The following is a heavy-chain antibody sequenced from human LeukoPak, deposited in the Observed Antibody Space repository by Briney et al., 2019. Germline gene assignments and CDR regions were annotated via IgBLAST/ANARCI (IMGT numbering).Heavy chain of an antibody. V-gene: IGHV3-73*01. D-gene: IGHD1-26*01. CDR2: IRSKANSYAT. Sequence: GGSLRLSCAASGFTFSGSAMHWVRQASGKGLEWVGRIRSKANSYATAYAASEKGRFTISRDDSKNTAYLQMNSLKTEDTAVYYCTREHPRELLGPMDVWGQGTTVTVSS. CDR1: GFTFSGSA. J-gene: IGHJ6*02. CDR3: TREHPRELLGPMDV.